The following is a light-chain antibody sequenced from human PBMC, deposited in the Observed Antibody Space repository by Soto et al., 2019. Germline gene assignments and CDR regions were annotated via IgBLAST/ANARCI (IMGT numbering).Light chain of an antibody. V-gene: IGLV1-47*01. J-gene: IGLJ1*01. CDR1: SSTIGSNY. CDR3: CSYAGGYTYL. CDR2: RNN. Sequence: QSVLTQPPSASGTPGQRVTISCSGSSSTIGSNYVYWYQQLPGTAPKLLIYRNNQRPSGVPDRFSGSKSGNTASLTISGLQAEDEADYFCCSYAGGYTYLFGTGTKVTVL.